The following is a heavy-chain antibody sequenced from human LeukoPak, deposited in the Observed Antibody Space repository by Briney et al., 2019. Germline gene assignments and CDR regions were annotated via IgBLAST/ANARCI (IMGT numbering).Heavy chain of an antibody. CDR1: GFTFSSYW. Sequence: GGSLRLSCAASGFTFSSYWMSWVRQAPGKGLEWVSVIYSGGSTYYADSVKGRFTISRDNSKNTLYLQMNSLRAEDTAVYYCAREFGIAAAGTGYFDYWGQGTLVTVSS. V-gene: IGHV3-53*01. CDR3: AREFGIAAAGTGYFDY. D-gene: IGHD6-13*01. J-gene: IGHJ4*02. CDR2: IYSGGST.